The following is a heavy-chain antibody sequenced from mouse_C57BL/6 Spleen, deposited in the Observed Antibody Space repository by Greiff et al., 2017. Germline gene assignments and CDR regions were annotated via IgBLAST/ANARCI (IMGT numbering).Heavy chain of an antibody. D-gene: IGHD1-1*01. V-gene: IGHV1-64*01. CDR3: ARLEHYYGSS. J-gene: IGHJ2*01. CDR2: INPNSGST. CDR1: GYTFTSYW. Sequence: QVQLQQPGAELVKPGASVKLSCKASGYTFTSYWMHWVKQRPGQGLEWIGMINPNSGSTNYNEKFKSKATLTVDKSSSTAYMQLSSLTSEDSAVYYCARLEHYYGSSWGQGTTLTVST.